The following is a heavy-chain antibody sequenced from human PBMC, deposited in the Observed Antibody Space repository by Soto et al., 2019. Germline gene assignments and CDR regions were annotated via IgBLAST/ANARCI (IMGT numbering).Heavy chain of an antibody. J-gene: IGHJ4*02. D-gene: IGHD2-15*01. CDR1: GYTFTSYA. CDR2: INAGNGNT. Sequence: ASVKVSCKASGYTFTSYAMHWVRQAPGQRLEWMGWINAGNGNTKYSQKFQGRVTITRDASASTAYMELSSLRSEDTAVYYCARGTVVTHFDYWGQGTLVTVSS. V-gene: IGHV1-3*01. CDR3: ARGTVVTHFDY.